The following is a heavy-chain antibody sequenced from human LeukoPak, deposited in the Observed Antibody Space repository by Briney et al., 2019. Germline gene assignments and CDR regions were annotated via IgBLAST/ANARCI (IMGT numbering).Heavy chain of an antibody. CDR3: ASGYYGSGSYYNYFDY. CDR1: GYTFTSYG. Sequence: ASVKVSCKASGYTFTSYGISWVRQAPGQGLEWMGWISAYNGNTNYAQKLQGRVTMTTDTSTSTAYMELRSLRSDDTAVYYCASGYYGSGSYYNYFDYWGQGTLVTVSS. D-gene: IGHD3-10*01. V-gene: IGHV1-18*01. CDR2: ISAYNGNT. J-gene: IGHJ4*02.